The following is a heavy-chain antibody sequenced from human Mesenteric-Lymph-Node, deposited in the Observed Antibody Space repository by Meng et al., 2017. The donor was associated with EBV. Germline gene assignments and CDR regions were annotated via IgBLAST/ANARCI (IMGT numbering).Heavy chain of an antibody. V-gene: IGHV4-39*06. D-gene: IGHD1-1*01. CDR3: ARTGTTFLRSHFDY. CDR2: IYYSGST. Sequence: RRQPHGSGPCRGKPPQHLSPTCTVSGGSISSSTSYWGWIRQPPGKGLEWIGNIYYSGSTYYNPSLKSRLTISVDTSKNQFSLKLTSVTAADTAVYYCARTGTTFLRSHFDYWGQGSLVTVSS. J-gene: IGHJ4*02. CDR1: GGSISSSTSY.